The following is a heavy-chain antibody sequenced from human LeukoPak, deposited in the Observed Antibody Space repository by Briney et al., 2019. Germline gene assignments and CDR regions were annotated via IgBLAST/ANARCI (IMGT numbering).Heavy chain of an antibody. J-gene: IGHJ5*02. CDR1: GGSFSGYY. Sequence: PSETLSLTCAVYGGSFSGYYWSWIRQPPGKGLEWIGEINHSGSTNYNPSLKSRVTISVDTSKNQFSLKLSSVTAADTAVYYCARGTAVAVALYNWFDPWGQGTLVTVSS. D-gene: IGHD6-19*01. CDR2: INHSGST. CDR3: ARGTAVAVALYNWFDP. V-gene: IGHV4-34*01.